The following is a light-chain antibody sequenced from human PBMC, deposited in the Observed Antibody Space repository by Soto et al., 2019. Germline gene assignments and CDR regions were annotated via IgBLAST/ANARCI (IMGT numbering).Light chain of an antibody. CDR1: QSVLYNSNNKNY. J-gene: IGKJ4*01. V-gene: IGKV4-1*01. CDR2: WAS. Sequence: DIVMTKSPDSLAVSLGETAAINCKSSQSVLYNSNNKNYLAWYQQKPGQPPKLLIYWASTRESGVPDRFSGSGSGTDFTLTISSLQAADVAVYYCQQFYSTPLTFGRGNKVDIK. CDR3: QQFYSTPLT.